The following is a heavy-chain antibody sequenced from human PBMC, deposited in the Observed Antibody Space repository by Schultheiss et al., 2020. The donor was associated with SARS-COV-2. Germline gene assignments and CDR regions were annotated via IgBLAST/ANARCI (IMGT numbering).Heavy chain of an antibody. CDR1: GFTFSSYS. CDR2: ISSSSSTI. CDR3: ARDPNVLRFLDLPRDV. J-gene: IGHJ6*04. D-gene: IGHD3-3*01. Sequence: GGSLRLSCAASGFTFSSYSMNWVRQATGKGLEWVSYISSSSSTIYYADSVKGRFTISRDNAKNSLYLQMNSLRAEDTAVYYCARDPNVLRFLDLPRDVWGKGTTVTVSS. V-gene: IGHV3-48*04.